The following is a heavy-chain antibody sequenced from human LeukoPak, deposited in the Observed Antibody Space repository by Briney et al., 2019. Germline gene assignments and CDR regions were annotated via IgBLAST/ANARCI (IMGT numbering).Heavy chain of an antibody. Sequence: GGSLRLSCAASGFTFTTYAMSWVRQAPGKGLEWVSGISGLGDNTYYVDSVKGRFTISRDNAKNSLYLQMNSLRAEDTAAYYCARGPDEWDYWGQGTLVTVSS. CDR1: GFTFTTYA. J-gene: IGHJ4*02. D-gene: IGHD3-3*01. V-gene: IGHV3-23*01. CDR2: ISGLGDNT. CDR3: ARGPDEWDY.